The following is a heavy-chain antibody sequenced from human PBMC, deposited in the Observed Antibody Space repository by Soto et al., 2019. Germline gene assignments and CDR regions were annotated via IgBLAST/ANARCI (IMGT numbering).Heavy chain of an antibody. D-gene: IGHD3-22*01. CDR3: AREGDYYSSFDY. CDR2: INPNSGGA. V-gene: IGHV1-2*04. J-gene: IGHJ4*02. Sequence: ASVKVSFKASGYTFTGYYMHWVRQAPGQGLEWMGWINPNSGGANYAQKFQGWVTMTRDTSISTAYMELSRLRSDDTAVYYCAREGDYYSSFDYWGQGTLVTVSS. CDR1: GYTFTGYY.